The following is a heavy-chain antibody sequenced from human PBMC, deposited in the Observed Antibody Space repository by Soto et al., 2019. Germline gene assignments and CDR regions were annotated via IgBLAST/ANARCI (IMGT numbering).Heavy chain of an antibody. D-gene: IGHD7-27*01. J-gene: IGHJ4*02. CDR2: IYGGGTT. CDR3: VPTTGSPGFGF. Sequence: EVQLVESGGGLIQPAGSLRLSCAASGFAVSSKYMTWVRQAPGKGLEWVSVIYGGGTTYYADSVKGGFTISRDTSKKTLYLQMNSLRAEDTAVYYCVPTTGSPGFGFWGQGALVSVSS. V-gene: IGHV3-53*01. CDR1: GFAVSSKY.